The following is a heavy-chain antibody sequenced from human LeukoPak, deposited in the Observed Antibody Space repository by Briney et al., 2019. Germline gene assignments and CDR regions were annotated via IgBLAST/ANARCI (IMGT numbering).Heavy chain of an antibody. V-gene: IGHV3-23*01. Sequence: GGSLRLSCAGSGFPFSSHGMNWVRQAPGKGLEWVSGISPGGPTYYSDSVKGRFSISRDDSKNTFYLQMINLRAEDTAVYYCAKDGAWLRFDDWGQGILVTVSS. CDR1: GFPFSSHG. CDR3: AKDGAWLRFDD. CDR2: ISPGGPT. J-gene: IGHJ4*02. D-gene: IGHD5-12*01.